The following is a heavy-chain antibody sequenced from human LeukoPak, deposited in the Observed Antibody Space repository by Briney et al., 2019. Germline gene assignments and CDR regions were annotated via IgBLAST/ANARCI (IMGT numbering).Heavy chain of an antibody. J-gene: IGHJ4*02. CDR3: ARGFSSSWYSYYFDY. Sequence: GGSLRLSCAASGFTFSRYNMNWVRQAPGKGLEWVSSISGTSTYIYYADSVKGRFTISRDNDMSSLFLQMSSLRAEDTAVYYCARGFSSSWYSYYFDYWGQGTLVTVSS. V-gene: IGHV3-21*04. D-gene: IGHD6-13*01. CDR1: GFTFSRYN. CDR2: ISGTSTYI.